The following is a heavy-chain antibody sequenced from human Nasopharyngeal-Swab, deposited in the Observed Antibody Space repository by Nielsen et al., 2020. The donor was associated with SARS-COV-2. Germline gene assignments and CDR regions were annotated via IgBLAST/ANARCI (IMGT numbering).Heavy chain of an antibody. D-gene: IGHD1-26*01. CDR1: GFSFSSYA. CDR2: IIGSGGGST. V-gene: IGHV3-23*01. J-gene: IGHJ4*02. Sequence: GESLKISCAASGFSFSSYAMSWVRQAPGKGLEWVSGIIGSGGGSTYYADSVKGRFTIPRDNSKNTLYLQMNSLRAEDTAVYYCASLASGCYCPYYWGQGTLVTVSS. CDR3: ASLASGCYCPYY.